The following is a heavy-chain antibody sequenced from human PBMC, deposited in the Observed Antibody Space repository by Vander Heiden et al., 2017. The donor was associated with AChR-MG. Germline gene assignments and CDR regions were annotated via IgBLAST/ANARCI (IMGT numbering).Heavy chain of an antibody. D-gene: IGHD3-16*01. J-gene: IGHJ4*02. Sequence: EVQLFESGGGLVQPGGSLRLSCAGSRFTLSTHDMTLVRPAPRRGLEWFSLISGSGDTTYYADSVKGRFTISRDNSKNTLYLQMNSLRAEDTAVYYCAINLGYWGQGTLVTVSS. CDR1: RFTLSTHD. CDR2: ISGSGDTT. V-gene: IGHV3-23*01. CDR3: AINLGY.